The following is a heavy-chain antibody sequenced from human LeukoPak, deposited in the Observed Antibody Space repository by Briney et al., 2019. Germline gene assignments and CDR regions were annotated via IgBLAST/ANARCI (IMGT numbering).Heavy chain of an antibody. CDR2: ISASGGST. CDR1: GFTFSSYA. J-gene: IGHJ4*02. CDR3: AGRYFDWLSC. V-gene: IGHV3-23*01. D-gene: IGHD3-9*01. Sequence: GGSLRLSCAASGFTFSSYAMSWVRQAPGKGLEWVSTISASGGSTYYADSVKGRFTISRDNSKSTLYLQMNSPRAEDTAVYYCAGRYFDWLSCWGQGTLVTVSS.